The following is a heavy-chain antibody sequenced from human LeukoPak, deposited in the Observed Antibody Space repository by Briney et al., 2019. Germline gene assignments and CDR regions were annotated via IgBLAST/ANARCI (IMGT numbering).Heavy chain of an antibody. Sequence: SETLSLTCTVSGGSISSYYWSWIRQPPGKGLEWIGYIYYSGSTNYNPSLKSRVTISVDTSKNQFSLKLSSVTAADTAVYYCGRASWIIMIENGGQGPLVTVSS. CDR3: GRASWIIMIEN. V-gene: IGHV4-59*01. CDR1: GGSISSYY. J-gene: IGHJ4*02. D-gene: IGHD3-22*01. CDR2: IYYSGST.